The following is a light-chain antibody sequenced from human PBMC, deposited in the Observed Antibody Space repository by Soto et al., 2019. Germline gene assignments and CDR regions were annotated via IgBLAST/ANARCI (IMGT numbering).Light chain of an antibody. CDR3: SSYTTAYFYV. CDR2: GVT. Sequence: QSVLTRPASVSGSPGQSITISCTGSSSDVGAYNYVSWYQQHPGKAPKLIIHGVTNRPSGVSNRFSGSKSDYTASLTISGLQAEDEADYYCSSYTTAYFYVFGTGTKVTV. J-gene: IGLJ1*01. V-gene: IGLV2-14*01. CDR1: SSDVGAYNY.